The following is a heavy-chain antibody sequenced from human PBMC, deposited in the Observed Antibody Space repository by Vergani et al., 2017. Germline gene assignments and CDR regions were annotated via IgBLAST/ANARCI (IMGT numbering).Heavy chain of an antibody. D-gene: IGHD2-15*01. Sequence: EVQLVQSGAEVKKPGESLRISCKGSGYSFTSYWISWVRQMPGKGLEWMGRIDPSDSYTNYSPSFQGHVTISADKSISTAYLQWSSLKASDTAMYYCARLRWGYCSGGSCPDGYYYYYYGMDVWGQGTTVTVSS. CDR3: ARLRWGYCSGGSCPDGYYYYYYGMDV. CDR1: GYSFTSYW. CDR2: IDPSDSYT. J-gene: IGHJ6*02. V-gene: IGHV5-10-1*03.